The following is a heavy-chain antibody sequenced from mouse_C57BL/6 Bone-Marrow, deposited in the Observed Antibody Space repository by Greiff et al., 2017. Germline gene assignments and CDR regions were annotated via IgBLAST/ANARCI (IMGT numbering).Heavy chain of an antibody. J-gene: IGHJ2*01. Sequence: QVQLQQPGAELVKPGASVKLSCKASGYTFTSYWMHWVKQRPGQGLEWIGMIHPNSGSTNYNEKFKSKATLTVDKSSSTAYMQLSSLTSEDSAVYYCARRLTRYYFDYWGQGTTLTVSS. D-gene: IGHD1-3*01. V-gene: IGHV1-64*01. CDR1: GYTFTSYW. CDR2: IHPNSGST. CDR3: ARRLTRYYFDY.